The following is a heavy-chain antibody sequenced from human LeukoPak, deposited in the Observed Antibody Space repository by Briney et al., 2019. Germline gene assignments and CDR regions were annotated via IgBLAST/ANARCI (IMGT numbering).Heavy chain of an antibody. D-gene: IGHD4-17*01. Sequence: GGSLRLSCAASGFTFSSYAMSWVRQAPGKGLEWVSAISGSGGSTYYADSVKGRFTISRDNSKNTLYLQMNSLRAEDTALYYCAKPIYGDCSFDYWGQGTLVTVSS. CDR3: AKPIYGDCSFDY. CDR1: GFTFSSYA. J-gene: IGHJ4*02. V-gene: IGHV3-23*01. CDR2: ISGSGGST.